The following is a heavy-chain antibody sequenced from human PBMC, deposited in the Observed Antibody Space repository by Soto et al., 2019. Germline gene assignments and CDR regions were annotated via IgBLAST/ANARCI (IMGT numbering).Heavy chain of an antibody. V-gene: IGHV1-69*13. CDR1: GGTFSSYA. J-gene: IGHJ6*02. Sequence: SVKVSCKASGGTFSSYAISWVRQAPGQGLEWMGGVIPIFGTANYAQKFQGRVTITADESTSTAYMELSSLRSEDTAVYYCARVGPYRSLSYYYGMDVWGQGTTVTVSS. CDR2: VIPIFGTA. CDR3: ARVGPYRSLSYYYGMDV. D-gene: IGHD1-26*01.